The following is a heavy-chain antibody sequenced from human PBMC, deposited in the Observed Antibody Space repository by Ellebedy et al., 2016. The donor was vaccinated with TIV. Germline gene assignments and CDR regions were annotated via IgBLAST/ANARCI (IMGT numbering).Heavy chain of an antibody. D-gene: IGHD2-8*01. J-gene: IGHJ4*02. V-gene: IGHV3-7*01. CDR2: INGDGRAI. Sequence: GGSLRLSXKASGFSIFTYAMSWVRQAPGKGLEWVANINGDGRAIQYADSVEGRFTISRDNAKKSLFLQMNSLRVEDTAMYYCSRNLGHYMLSDWGQGSLVTVSS. CDR3: SRNLGHYMLSD. CDR1: GFSIFTYA.